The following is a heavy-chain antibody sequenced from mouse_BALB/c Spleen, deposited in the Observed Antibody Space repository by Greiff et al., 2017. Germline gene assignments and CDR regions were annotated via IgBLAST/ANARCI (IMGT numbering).Heavy chain of an antibody. Sequence: EVQLQQSGPDLVKPGASVKISCKASGYSFTGYYMHWVKQRPEQGLEWIGWIDPENGDTEYAPKFQGKATMTADTSSNTAYLQLSSLTSEDTAVYYCNADPFYDSSYAMDYWGQGTSVTVSS. CDR1: GYSFTGYY. CDR3: NADPFYDSSYAMDY. CDR2: IDPENGDT. D-gene: IGHD2-4*01. V-gene: IGHV14-4*02. J-gene: IGHJ4*01.